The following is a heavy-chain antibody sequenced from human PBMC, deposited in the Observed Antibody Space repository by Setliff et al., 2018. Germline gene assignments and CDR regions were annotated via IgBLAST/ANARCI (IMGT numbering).Heavy chain of an antibody. CDR3: ASPRRDDLDSPFDAFDI. D-gene: IGHD3-3*01. CDR1: GTSISSGHY. V-gene: IGHV4-38-2*01. Sequence: SETLSLTCGVSGTSISSGHYWGWIRQPPGKGLEWIATIYHRGRTYYNPSLRSRVTMSLDTSKNQFSLRLSSVTAADTAVYYCASPRRDDLDSPFDAFDIWGQGTMVTVS. CDR2: IYHRGRT. J-gene: IGHJ3*02.